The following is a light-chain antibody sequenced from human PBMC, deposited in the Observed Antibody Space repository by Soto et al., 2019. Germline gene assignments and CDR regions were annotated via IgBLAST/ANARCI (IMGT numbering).Light chain of an antibody. J-gene: IGLJ2*01. CDR3: GTWDYSLTAFV. CDR1: TSNIVNNF. CDR2: DNN. Sequence: QSVLTQPPSVSAAPGEKVTISCSGRTSNIVNNFVSWYRQFPGTAPQLLIHDNNKRPSGIPERFSGSKGGSSATLGITGLQTGDEALYYCGTWDYSLTAFVFGGGTKL. V-gene: IGLV1-51*01.